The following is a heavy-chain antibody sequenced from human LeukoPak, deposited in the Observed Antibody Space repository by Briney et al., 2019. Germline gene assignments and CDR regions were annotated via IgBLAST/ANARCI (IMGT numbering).Heavy chain of an antibody. J-gene: IGHJ4*02. CDR1: GGSISSGDYY. Sequence: PSETLSLTCTVSGGSISSGDYYWSWIRQPPGKGLEWIGYIYYSGSTYYNPSLKSRVTISVDTSKNQFSLKLSSVTAADTAVYYCARESGSMTTVTSLFDYWGQGTLVTVSS. CDR3: ARESGSMTTVTSLFDY. V-gene: IGHV4-30-4*08. CDR2: IYYSGST. D-gene: IGHD4-11*01.